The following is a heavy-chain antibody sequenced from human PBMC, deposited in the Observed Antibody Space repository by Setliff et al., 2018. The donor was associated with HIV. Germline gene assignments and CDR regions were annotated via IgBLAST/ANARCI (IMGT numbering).Heavy chain of an antibody. V-gene: IGHV3-7*01. J-gene: IGHJ3*01. Sequence: PGGSLRLSCVVSGFSFEKFWMNWVRQAPGKGLEWVANIKNDGSEKFYVDSVKGRFTMSRDNAKKSVYLQMNSLRVDDTAVYYCARDLKGEQLNAFDLWGQGTMVTVSS. CDR2: IKNDGSEK. D-gene: IGHD1-1*01. CDR3: ARDLKGEQLNAFDL. CDR1: GFSFEKFW.